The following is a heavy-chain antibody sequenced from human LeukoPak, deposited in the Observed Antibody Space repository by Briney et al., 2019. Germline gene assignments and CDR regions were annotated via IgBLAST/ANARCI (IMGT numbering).Heavy chain of an antibody. CDR3: ARSTGSTMFIDY. CDR1: GGSISPYY. Sequence: SETLSLTCTVSGGSISPYYWSWIRQPPGKGLEWLGYIYYSGNTEYKPSLKSRVAMSVDTSKNQFSLRLSSVTAADTAVYYCARSTGSTMFIDYWGQGTLVTVSS. J-gene: IGHJ4*02. V-gene: IGHV4-59*01. CDR2: IYYSGNT. D-gene: IGHD3-10*02.